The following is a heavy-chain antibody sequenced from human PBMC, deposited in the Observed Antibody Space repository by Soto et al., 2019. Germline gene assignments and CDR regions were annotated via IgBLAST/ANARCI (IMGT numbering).Heavy chain of an antibody. J-gene: IGHJ6*02. CDR3: ASINYDFWSGSELQAPYYYYYGMDV. Sequence: ASVKVSCKASGYTFTSYYMHWVRQAPGQGLEWMGIINPSGGSTSYAQKFQGRVTMTRDTSTSTVYMELSSLISEDTAVYYCASINYDFWSGSELQAPYYYYYGMDVWGQGTTVTVSS. V-gene: IGHV1-46*01. CDR2: INPSGGST. D-gene: IGHD3-3*01. CDR1: GYTFTSYY.